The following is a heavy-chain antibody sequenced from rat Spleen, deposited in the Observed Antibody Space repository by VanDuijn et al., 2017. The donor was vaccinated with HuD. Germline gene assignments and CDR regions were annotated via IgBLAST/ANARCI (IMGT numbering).Heavy chain of an antibody. V-gene: IGHV5-29*01. D-gene: IGHD4-3*01. CDR2: ITYDGSTT. CDR1: GFTFSNYG. Sequence: EVQLVESGGGLVQPGRSLKLSCAASGFTFSNYGMAWVRQAPTKGLEWVATITYDGSTTFYRDSVRGRFTISRDNAKSTLYLQMDSLRSEDTATYYCANAGDYWGQGVMVTVSS. J-gene: IGHJ2*01. CDR3: ANAGDY.